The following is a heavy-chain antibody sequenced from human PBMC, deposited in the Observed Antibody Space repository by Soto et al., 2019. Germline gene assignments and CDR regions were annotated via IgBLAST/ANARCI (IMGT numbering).Heavy chain of an antibody. V-gene: IGHV3-33*01. J-gene: IGHJ6*02. CDR2: IWFDGFKK. D-gene: IGHD3-10*01. CDR3: ARELLYGTGSRNFHYYGMDV. Sequence: QVQLVESGGGVVQSGTSLRLSCAASGMKFSSYGIHWVRQAPGEGLEWVAVIWFDGFKKYYVDSVKGRFTISRDNSNNTLYLQMNSLRAEDTGVYYCARELLYGTGSRNFHYYGMDVWGQGTTVTVSS. CDR1: GMKFSSYG.